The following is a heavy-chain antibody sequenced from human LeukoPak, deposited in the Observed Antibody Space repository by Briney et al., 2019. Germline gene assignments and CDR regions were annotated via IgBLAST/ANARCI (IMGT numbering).Heavy chain of an antibody. CDR2: IRNDGSDK. Sequence: SGGSLRLSCAASGFRFRSYGMNWVRQAPGKGLEWVAFIRNDGSDKYYADSVKGRFTISRDNSKNSLHVQMNSLRPDHTPVYYCAKDLEAGTSGYSLDHWGQGTLVTVSS. V-gene: IGHV3-30*02. D-gene: IGHD3-22*01. CDR1: GFRFRSYG. J-gene: IGHJ4*02. CDR3: AKDLEAGTSGYSLDH.